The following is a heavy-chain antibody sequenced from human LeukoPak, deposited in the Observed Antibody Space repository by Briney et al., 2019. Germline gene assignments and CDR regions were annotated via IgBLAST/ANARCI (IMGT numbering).Heavy chain of an antibody. CDR1: GGSISSYY. V-gene: IGHV4-59*01. Sequence: NPSETLSLTCTVSGGSISSYYWSWIRQPPGKGLEWIGYIYYSGSTNYNPSLKSRVTISVDTSKNQFSLKLSSVTAADTAVYYCASGAYYYDSSGYRFDYWGQGTLVTVSS. J-gene: IGHJ4*02. CDR2: IYYSGST. CDR3: ASGAYYYDSSGYRFDY. D-gene: IGHD3-22*01.